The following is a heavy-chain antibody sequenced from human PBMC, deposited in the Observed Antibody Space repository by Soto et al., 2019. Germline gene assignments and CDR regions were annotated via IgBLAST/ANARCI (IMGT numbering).Heavy chain of an antibody. D-gene: IGHD3-22*01. J-gene: IGHJ6*03. CDR3: TRHPDRDYYYYYYMDV. CDR2: IRSKANSYAT. Sequence: GGSLRLSCAASXFTLSGSAMHWVRQASGKGLEWVGRIRSKANSYATAYAASVKGRFTISRDDSKNTAYLQMNSLKTEDTAVYYCTRHPDRDYYYYYYMDVWGKGTTVTVSS. V-gene: IGHV3-73*01. CDR1: XFTLSGSA.